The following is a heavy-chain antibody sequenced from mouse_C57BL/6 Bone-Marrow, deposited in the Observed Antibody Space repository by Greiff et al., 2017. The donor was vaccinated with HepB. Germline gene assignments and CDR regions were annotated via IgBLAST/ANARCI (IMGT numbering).Heavy chain of an antibody. CDR3: ARGAYYGNDWYFGV. Sequence: QVQLQQPGAELVMPGASVKLSCKASGYTFTSYWMHWVKQRPGQGLEWIGEIDPSDSYTNYNQKFKGKSTLTVDKSSSTAYMQLSSLTSEDSAVYYCARGAYYGNDWYFGVWGTGTTVTVSS. J-gene: IGHJ1*03. V-gene: IGHV1-69*01. D-gene: IGHD2-1*01. CDR1: GYTFTSYW. CDR2: IDPSDSYT.